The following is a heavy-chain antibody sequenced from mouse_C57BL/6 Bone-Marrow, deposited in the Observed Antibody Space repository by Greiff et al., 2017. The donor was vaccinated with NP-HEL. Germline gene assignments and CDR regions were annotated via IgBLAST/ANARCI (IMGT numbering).Heavy chain of an antibody. Sequence: EVQLQQSGPELVKPGASVKISCKASGYTFTDYYMNWVKQSHGKSLEWIGDINPNNGGTSYNQKFKGKATLTVDKSSSTAYMELRSLTSEDSAVYYCARRGDGYSWYFDVWGTGTTVTVSS. CDR2: INPNNGGT. CDR1: GYTFTDYY. J-gene: IGHJ1*03. CDR3: ARRGDGYSWYFDV. V-gene: IGHV1-26*01. D-gene: IGHD2-3*01.